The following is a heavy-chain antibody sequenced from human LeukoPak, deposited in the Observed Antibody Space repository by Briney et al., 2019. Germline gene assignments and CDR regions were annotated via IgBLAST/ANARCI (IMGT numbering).Heavy chain of an antibody. CDR1: GGSISSYY. D-gene: IGHD2-15*01. Sequence: SETLSLTCTVSGGSISSYYWSWSRQPAGKGLEWIGRIYTSGSTNYNPSLKSRVTMSVDTSKNQFSLKLSSVTAADTAVYYCARALHCSGGSCYSGLGYWGQGTLVTVSS. CDR2: IYTSGST. J-gene: IGHJ4*02. V-gene: IGHV4-4*07. CDR3: ARALHCSGGSCYSGLGY.